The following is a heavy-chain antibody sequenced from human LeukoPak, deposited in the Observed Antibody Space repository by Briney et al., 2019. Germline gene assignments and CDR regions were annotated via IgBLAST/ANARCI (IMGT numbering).Heavy chain of an antibody. D-gene: IGHD1-26*01. CDR1: GGSISSYY. V-gene: IGHV4-59*08. CDR2: IYYSGST. J-gene: IGHJ4*02. CDR3: ARHADSGSTMGY. Sequence: SETLSLTCTVSGGSISSYYWSWIRQPPGKGLEWIGYIYYSGSTNYNPSLKSRVTISVDTSKNQFSLKLSSVTAADTAVYYCARHADSGSTMGYWGQGTLVTVSS.